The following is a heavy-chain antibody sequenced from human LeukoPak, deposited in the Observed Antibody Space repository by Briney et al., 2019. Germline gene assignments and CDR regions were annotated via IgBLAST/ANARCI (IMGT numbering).Heavy chain of an antibody. V-gene: IGHV1-2*02. D-gene: IGHD2-2*01. CDR3: AKGLSTGWFDP. CDR2: INANSGDT. Sequence: ASVKVSCKASGGTFSSYAISWVRQAPGQGLEWMGWINANSGDTNYAQKFQGKVTMTRDTSISTAYMDLSRLTSDDTAVYYCAKGLSTGWFDPWGQGTLVTVSS. J-gene: IGHJ5*02. CDR1: GGTFSSYA.